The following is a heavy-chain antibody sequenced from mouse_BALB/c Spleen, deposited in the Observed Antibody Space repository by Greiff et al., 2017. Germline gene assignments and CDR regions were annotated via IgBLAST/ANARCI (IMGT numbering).Heavy chain of an antibody. CDR2: ISNGGGST. V-gene: IGHV5-12-2*01. D-gene: IGHD2-4*01. CDR3: ARYDYDVAMDY. CDR1: GFTFSSYT. J-gene: IGHJ4*01. Sequence: EVKLVESGGGLVQPGGSLKLSCAASGFTFSSYTMSWVRQTPEKRLEWVAYISNGGGSTYYPDTVKGRFTISRDNAKNTLYLQMSSLKSEDTAMYYCARYDYDVAMDYWGQGTSVTVSS.